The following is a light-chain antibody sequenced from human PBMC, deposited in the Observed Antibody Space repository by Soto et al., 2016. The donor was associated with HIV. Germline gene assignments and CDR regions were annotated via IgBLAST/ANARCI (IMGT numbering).Light chain of an antibody. Sequence: SYELTQPPSVSVAPGKTARITCGGDNIGSKSVHWYQQKPGQAPVLVVYDDSDRLSGIPERFSGSNSGNTATLTISRVEAGDEADYYCQVWDSTSDHLVFGGGTKLTVL. CDR2: DDS. J-gene: IGLJ2*01. CDR3: QVWDSTSDHLV. V-gene: IGLV3-21*03. CDR1: NIGSKS.